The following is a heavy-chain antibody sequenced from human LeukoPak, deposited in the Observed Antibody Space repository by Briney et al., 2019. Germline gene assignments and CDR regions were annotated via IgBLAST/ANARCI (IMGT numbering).Heavy chain of an antibody. CDR1: GYTFTSYY. CDR3: ARERSCSSTSCFDAFDI. D-gene: IGHD2-2*01. J-gene: IGHJ3*02. CDR2: INPSGGST. V-gene: IGHV1-46*01. Sequence: ASVKVSCKASGYTFTSYYMHWVRQAPGQGLEWMGIINPSGGSTSYAQKFQGRVTMTRDTSTSTVYMELGSLRSEDTAVYYCARERSCSSTSCFDAFDIWGQGTMVAVSS.